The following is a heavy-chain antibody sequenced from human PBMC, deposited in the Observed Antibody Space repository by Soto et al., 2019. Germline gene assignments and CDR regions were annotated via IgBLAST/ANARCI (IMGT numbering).Heavy chain of an antibody. D-gene: IGHD3-10*01. CDR1: GFAFSSYW. CDR2: IKQDGSEI. J-gene: IGHJ4*02. V-gene: IGHV3-7*04. Sequence: GGSLRLSCATFGFAFSSYWMNRVRQVPGKGLEWVANIKQDGSEINYVDSVRGRFTISRDNANSSLYLQMNSLRAEDTAVFYCVRSSGWTGDYWGQGILVTVSS. CDR3: VRSSGWTGDY.